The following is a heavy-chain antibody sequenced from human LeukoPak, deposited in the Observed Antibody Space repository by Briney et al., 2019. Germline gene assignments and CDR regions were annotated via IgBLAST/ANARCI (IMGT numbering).Heavy chain of an antibody. V-gene: IGHV4-59*01. J-gene: IGHJ6*02. CDR3: ARNHEDYYYYGMDV. D-gene: IGHD1-14*01. Sequence: SETLSLTCTVSGGSISSYYWSWLRQPPGKGLQWVGDIYSSESTNYNPSLKSRVTISVDTSKNQFSLKMSSVTAVDTAVYYCARNHEDYYYYGMDVWGQGTTVTVSS. CDR1: GGSISSYY. CDR2: IYSSEST.